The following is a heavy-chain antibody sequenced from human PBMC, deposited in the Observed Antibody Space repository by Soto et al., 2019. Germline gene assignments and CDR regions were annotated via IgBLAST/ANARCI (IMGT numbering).Heavy chain of an antibody. J-gene: IGHJ4*02. V-gene: IGHV3-53*01. CDR2: LYSGGST. CDR1: GFTVSSNY. CDR3: ARVISYSGYDC. D-gene: IGHD5-12*01. Sequence: GGSLRLSCAASGFTVSSNYMSWVRQAPGKGLEWVSILYSGGSTYYADSVEGRFTISRDNSKNTLYLQMNSLRAEDTAVYYCARVISYSGYDCWGQGTLVTVSS.